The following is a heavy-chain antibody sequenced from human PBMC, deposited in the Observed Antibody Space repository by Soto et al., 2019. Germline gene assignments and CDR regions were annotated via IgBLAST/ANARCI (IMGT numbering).Heavy chain of an antibody. D-gene: IGHD2-8*01. J-gene: IGHJ4*02. CDR2: IAVGSGYT. CDR3: AADATAWQQMVPSDY. CDR1: RFTFTSSA. Sequence: SVKVSCKASRFTFTSSAFQWVRQARGQRLEWIGWIAVGSGYTNYAQRFQDRVTLTRDMSTATTYMELSRLTSEDTAIYYCAADATAWQQMVPSDYWGQGTLVTVSS. V-gene: IGHV1-58*01.